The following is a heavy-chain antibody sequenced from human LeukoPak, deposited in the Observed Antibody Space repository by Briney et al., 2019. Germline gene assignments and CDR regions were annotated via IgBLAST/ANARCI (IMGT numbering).Heavy chain of an antibody. V-gene: IGHV3-23*01. D-gene: IGHD2-8*02. Sequence: GGSLRLSCAASGFTFSTYAMSWVRQAPGKGLERVSAISGNGDNTYYADSVKGRFTISRDNSKNTLYLQMNSLRADDTALYYCAKDLRGRVALADYWGQGTLVTVSS. CDR2: ISGNGDNT. CDR1: GFTFSTYA. J-gene: IGHJ4*02. CDR3: AKDLRGRVALADY.